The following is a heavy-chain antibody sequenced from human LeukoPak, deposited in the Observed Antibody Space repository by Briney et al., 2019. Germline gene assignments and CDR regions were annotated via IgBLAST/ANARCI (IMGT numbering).Heavy chain of an antibody. V-gene: IGHV3-21*04. CDR1: GFTFSTYS. D-gene: IGHD3-22*01. J-gene: IGHJ4*02. CDR2: ISSRSHYI. CDR3: AKPSNYYDSSGYYQYYFDY. Sequence: GGSLRLSCAASGFTFSTYSMNWVRQAPGKGLEWVSSISSRSHYIYYADSVKGRFTISRDNSKNTLYLQMNSLRAEDTAVYYCAKPSNYYDSSGYYQYYFDYWGQGTLVTVSS.